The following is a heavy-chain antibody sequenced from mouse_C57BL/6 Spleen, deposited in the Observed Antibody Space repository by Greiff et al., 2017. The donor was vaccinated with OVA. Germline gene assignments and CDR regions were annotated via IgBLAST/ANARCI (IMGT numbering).Heavy chain of an antibody. D-gene: IGHD2-3*01. J-gene: IGHJ3*01. Sequence: EVHLVESGPGLVKPSQSLSLTCSVTGYSITSGYYWNWIRQFPGNKLEWMGYISYDGSNNYNPSLKNRISITRDTSKNQFFLKLNSVTTEDTATYYCARGRWPPFAYWGQGTLVTVSA. CDR2: ISYDGSN. CDR1: GYSITSGYY. CDR3: ARGRWPPFAY. V-gene: IGHV3-6*01.